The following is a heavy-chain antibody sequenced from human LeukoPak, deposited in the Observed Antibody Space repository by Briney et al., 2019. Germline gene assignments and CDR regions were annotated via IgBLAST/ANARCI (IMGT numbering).Heavy chain of an antibody. V-gene: IGHV1-69*04. Sequence: GASVKVSCKASGGTFSSYAMSWVRQAPGQGLEWMGRIIPILGIANYAQKFQGRVTITADKSTSTAYMELSSLRSEDTAVYYCARETDATILQDYWGQGTLVTVSS. J-gene: IGHJ4*02. CDR3: ARETDATILQDY. CDR1: GGTFSSYA. D-gene: IGHD5-12*01. CDR2: IIPILGIA.